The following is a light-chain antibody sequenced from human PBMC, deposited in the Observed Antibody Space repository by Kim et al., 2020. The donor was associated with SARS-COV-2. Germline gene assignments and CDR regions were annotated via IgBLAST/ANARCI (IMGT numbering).Light chain of an antibody. CDR3: QQFDNLPLT. CDR1: HDINIF. CDR2: DAT. Sequence: DIQMTQSPSSLSASVGDRVTITCQASHDINIFLNWFQQKPGEVPKLLISDATSLEAGLPSRFSGSGSGTYFTLTITSLQPGDVATYYCQQFDNLPLTFGGGTKVDIK. V-gene: IGKV1-33*01. J-gene: IGKJ4*01.